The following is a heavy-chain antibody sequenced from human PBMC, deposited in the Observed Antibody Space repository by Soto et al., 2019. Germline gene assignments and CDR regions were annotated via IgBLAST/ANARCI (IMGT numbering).Heavy chain of an antibody. CDR2: ITWDGGST. V-gene: IGHV3-43*01. J-gene: IGHJ4*02. Sequence: GGSLRLSCAASGFTFDDYTMHWFRQAPGKGLEWVSLITWDGGSTFYADSVKGRFTISRDNSKNSLSLQMNRLRTEDSALYYCAKERSRVIDYWGQGTLVTVSS. CDR1: GFTFDDYT. CDR3: AKERSRVIDY. D-gene: IGHD2-21*01.